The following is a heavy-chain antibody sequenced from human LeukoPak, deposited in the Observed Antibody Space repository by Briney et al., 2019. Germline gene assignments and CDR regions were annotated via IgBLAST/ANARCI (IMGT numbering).Heavy chain of an antibody. V-gene: IGHV4-59*08. Sequence: SETLSLTCTVSGGSISSYYWSWIRQPPGKGLEWSGYIYYSGSTNYNPSLKSRVTISVDTSKNQFSLKLSSVTAADTAVYYCARHVVRGPMDVWGQGTTVTVSS. CDR3: ARHVVRGPMDV. D-gene: IGHD3-10*01. CDR2: IYYSGST. CDR1: GGSISSYY. J-gene: IGHJ6*02.